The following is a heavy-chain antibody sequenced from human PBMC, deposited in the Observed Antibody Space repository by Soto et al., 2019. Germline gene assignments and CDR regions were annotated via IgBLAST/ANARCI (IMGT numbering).Heavy chain of an antibody. Sequence: SETLSLTCAVYGGSFSGYYWSWIRQPPGKGLEWFGEINHSGSTNYNPSLKSRVTISVDTSKNQFSLKLSSVTAADTAVYYCARGTYDYVWGSYRYNTDYFDYWGQGTLVTVSS. CDR1: GGSFSGYY. D-gene: IGHD3-16*02. V-gene: IGHV4-34*01. J-gene: IGHJ4*02. CDR2: INHSGST. CDR3: ARGTYDYVWGSYRYNTDYFDY.